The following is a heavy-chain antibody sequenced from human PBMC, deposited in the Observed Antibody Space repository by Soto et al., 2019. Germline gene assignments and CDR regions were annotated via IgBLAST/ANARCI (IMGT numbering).Heavy chain of an antibody. CDR2: IFSNDEK. D-gene: IGHD6-6*01. CDR3: ARSYSSSSTGYYYGMDV. CDR1: GFSLSNARMG. Sequence: QVTSKESGPVLVKPTETLTLTCTVSGFSLSNARMGVSWIRQPPGKALEWLAHIFSNDEKSYSTSLKSRLTISTDTSKSQVVLTMTNMDPVDTATYYCARSYSSSSTGYYYGMDVWGQGTTVTVSS. J-gene: IGHJ6*02. V-gene: IGHV2-26*01.